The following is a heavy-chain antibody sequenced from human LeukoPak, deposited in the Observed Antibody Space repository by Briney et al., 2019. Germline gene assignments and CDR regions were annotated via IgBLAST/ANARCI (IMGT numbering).Heavy chain of an antibody. CDR2: ISGSGGST. CDR1: GFTFSSYG. CDR3: AKVADIAVAGALDY. J-gene: IGHJ4*02. V-gene: IGHV3-23*01. D-gene: IGHD6-19*01. Sequence: GSLRLSCAASGFTFSSYGMSWVRQAPGKGLEWVSAISGSGGSTYYADSVKGRFTISRDNSKNTLYLQMNSLRAEDTAVYYCAKVADIAVAGALDYWGQGTLVTVSS.